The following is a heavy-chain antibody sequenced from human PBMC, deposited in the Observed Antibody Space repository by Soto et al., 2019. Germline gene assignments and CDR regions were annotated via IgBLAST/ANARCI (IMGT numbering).Heavy chain of an antibody. CDR2: IYYSGST. Sequence: PSETLSLTCTVSGGSISSGGYYWSWIRQHPGKGLEWIGYIYYSGSTYYNPSLKSRVTISVDTSKNQFSLKLSSVTAADTAVYYCARGGDYGVYNWFDPWGQGTLVTVSS. D-gene: IGHD4-17*01. V-gene: IGHV4-31*03. CDR1: GGSISSGGYY. J-gene: IGHJ5*02. CDR3: ARGGDYGVYNWFDP.